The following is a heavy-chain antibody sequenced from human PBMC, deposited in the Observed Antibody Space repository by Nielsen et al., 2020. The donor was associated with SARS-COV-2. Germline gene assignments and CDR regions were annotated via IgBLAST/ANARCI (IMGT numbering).Heavy chain of an antibody. J-gene: IGHJ4*02. CDR3: SAHYFDY. CDR1: GFTFSSYG. CDR2: IWHDGSNK. Sequence: GESLKISCAASGFTFSSYGMHWVRRAPGKGLEWVAVIWHDGSNKYYADSVKGRFTISRDNSKNTLYLQMNSLRAEDTAVYYCSAHYFDYWGQGTLVTVSS. V-gene: IGHV3-33*01.